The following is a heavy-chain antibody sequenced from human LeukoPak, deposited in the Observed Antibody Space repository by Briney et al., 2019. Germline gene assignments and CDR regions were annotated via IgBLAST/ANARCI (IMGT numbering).Heavy chain of an antibody. CDR3: ARIRSGSYDY. Sequence: ASVKVSCTASGGTFSSYAISWVRQAPGQGLEWMGGIIPIFGTANYAQKFQGRVTITADKSTSTAYMELSSLRSEDTAVYYCARIRSGSYDYWGQGTLVTVSS. J-gene: IGHJ4*02. CDR1: GGTFSSYA. CDR2: IIPIFGTA. D-gene: IGHD1-26*01. V-gene: IGHV1-69*06.